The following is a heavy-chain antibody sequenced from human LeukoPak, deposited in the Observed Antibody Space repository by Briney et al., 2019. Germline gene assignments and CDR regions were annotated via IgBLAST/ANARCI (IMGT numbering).Heavy chain of an antibody. V-gene: IGHV5-51*01. D-gene: IGHD6-19*01. CDR2: IYPGDSDT. J-gene: IGHJ6*02. Sequence: GESMQISCKGSGYSFTSYWIGWVRQMPGGGLVWMGIIYPGDSDTRYSPSFQGRVTMSADKSISTAYLQWSSLTASDTAMYYCARGKSVAGFYYYGMDVWGQGTTVTVSS. CDR1: GYSFTSYW. CDR3: ARGKSVAGFYYYGMDV.